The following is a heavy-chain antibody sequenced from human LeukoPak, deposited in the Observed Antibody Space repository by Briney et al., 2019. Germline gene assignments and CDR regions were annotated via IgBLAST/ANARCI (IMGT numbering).Heavy chain of an antibody. Sequence: GASVKVSCKASGYILSSYNMHWVRQAPGQGLEWMGIINPSGGSTSYAQKFQGRVTMTRDMSTSTVYMELSSLRSEDTAVYYCAREVRAVAGPEPTDAFDIWGQGTMVTVSS. CDR3: AREVRAVAGPEPTDAFDI. V-gene: IGHV1-46*01. CDR2: INPSGGST. CDR1: GYILSSYN. D-gene: IGHD6-19*01. J-gene: IGHJ3*02.